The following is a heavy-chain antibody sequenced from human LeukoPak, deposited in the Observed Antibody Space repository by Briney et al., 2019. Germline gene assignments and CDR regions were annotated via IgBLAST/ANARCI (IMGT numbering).Heavy chain of an antibody. CDR2: ISSSSSYI. CDR1: GFTFSSYS. J-gene: IGHJ6*02. V-gene: IGHV3-21*04. CDR3: AKGGLDPSYYYYGMDV. Sequence: GGSLRLSCAASGFTFSSYSMNWVRQAPGKGLEWVSSISSSSSYIYYADSVKGRLTISRDNSKNTLYLQMNSLRAEDTAVYYCAKGGLDPSYYYYGMDVWGQGTTVTVSS. D-gene: IGHD6-19*01.